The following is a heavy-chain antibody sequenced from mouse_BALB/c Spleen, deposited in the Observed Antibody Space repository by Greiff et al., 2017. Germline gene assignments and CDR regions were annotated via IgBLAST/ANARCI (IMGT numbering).Heavy chain of an antibody. CDR2: ISSGGST. V-gene: IGHV5-6-5*01. D-gene: IGHD1-2*01. Sequence: EVQVVESGGGSVKPGGSLKLSCAASGFTFSSYAMSWVRQTPEKRLEWVASISSGGSTYYPDSVKGRFTISRDNARNILYLQMSSLRSEDTAMYYCARGEDGYGYWGQGTTLTVSS. J-gene: IGHJ2*01. CDR3: ARGEDGYGY. CDR1: GFTFSSYA.